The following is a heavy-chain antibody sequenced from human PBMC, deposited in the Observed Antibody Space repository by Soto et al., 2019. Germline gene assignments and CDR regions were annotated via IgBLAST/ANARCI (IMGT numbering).Heavy chain of an antibody. Sequence: GGSLRLSCAASGFTFSAYAMGWVRQAPGKGLEWVSSITGSGGTTYYGDSLKGRFTISRDNSESTLYLQMNTLRAEDTAVYYCAKAGRGVWLAFDIWGQGTMVTVSS. CDR2: ITGSGGTT. J-gene: IGHJ3*02. CDR1: GFTFSAYA. V-gene: IGHV3-23*01. CDR3: AKAGRGVWLAFDI. D-gene: IGHD3-10*01.